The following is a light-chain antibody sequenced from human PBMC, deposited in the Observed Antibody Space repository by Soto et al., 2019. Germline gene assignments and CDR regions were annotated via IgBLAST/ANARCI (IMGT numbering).Light chain of an antibody. CDR3: QSYDSSLSGYVV. CDR1: SSDIGAVYD. Sequence: QSVLTQPPSVSGAPGQRVTISCTGSSSDIGAVYDVHWYQQLPGTAPKLLIYGNSNRPSGAPDRCSGSKSGTSASLAITGLQADDEADDYCQSYDSSLSGYVVFGGGTKLTVL. J-gene: IGLJ2*01. CDR2: GNS. V-gene: IGLV1-40*01.